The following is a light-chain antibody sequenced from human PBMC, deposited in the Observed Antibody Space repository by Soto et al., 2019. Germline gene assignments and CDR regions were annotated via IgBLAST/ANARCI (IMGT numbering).Light chain of an antibody. J-gene: IGLJ2*01. V-gene: IGLV2-8*01. CDR2: EVS. CDR3: SSYAGGNNFVL. CDR1: SSDVGGYNY. Sequence: QSVLTQPPSASGSPGQSVTISCTGTSSDVGGYNYVSWYQQHPGKAPKLMIYEVSKRPSGVPDRFSGSKSGNTVSLTVSGLQADDEADYYCSSYAGGNNFVLFGGGTKVTVL.